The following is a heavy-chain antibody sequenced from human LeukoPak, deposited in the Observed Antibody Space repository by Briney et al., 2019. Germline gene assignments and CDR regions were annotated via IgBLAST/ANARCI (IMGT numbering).Heavy chain of an antibody. CDR3: ARVPWRYDLWSGYYFDY. CDR2: IYYSGST. V-gene: IGHV4-30-4*08. Sequence: SETLSLTCTVSGGSISSGDYYWSWIRQPPGKGLEWIGYIYYSGSTYYNPSLKSRVTISVDTSKNQFSLKLSSVTAADTAVYYCARVPWRYDLWSGYYFDYWGQGTLVTVSS. J-gene: IGHJ4*02. D-gene: IGHD3-3*01. CDR1: GGSISSGDYY.